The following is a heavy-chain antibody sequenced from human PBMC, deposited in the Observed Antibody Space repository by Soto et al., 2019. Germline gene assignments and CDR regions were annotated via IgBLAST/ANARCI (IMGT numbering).Heavy chain of an antibody. J-gene: IGHJ6*02. CDR1: GGTFSSYT. CDR3: AREGRIGHYYYGMDV. Sequence: SVKVSCKASGGTFSSYTISWVRQAPGQGLEWMGRIIPILGIANYAQKFQGRVTITADKSTSTAYMELSSLRSEDTAVYYCAREGRIGHYYYGMDVWGQGTTVTVSS. V-gene: IGHV1-69*04. D-gene: IGHD2-15*01. CDR2: IIPILGIA.